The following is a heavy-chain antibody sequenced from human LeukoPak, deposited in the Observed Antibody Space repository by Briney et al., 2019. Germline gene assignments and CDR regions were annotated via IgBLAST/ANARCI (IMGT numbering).Heavy chain of an antibody. J-gene: IGHJ6*04. D-gene: IGHD3-10*02. CDR1: GFTFSAYS. CDR3: AELGITMIGGV. Sequence: GGSLRLSCAASGFTFSAYSMNWVRQAPGKGLEWVSSISSTSIYRYYGDSVKGRFTTSRDNAKNSLYLQMNSLRAEDTAVYYCAELGITMIGGVWGKGTTVTISS. CDR2: ISSTSIYR. V-gene: IGHV3-21*01.